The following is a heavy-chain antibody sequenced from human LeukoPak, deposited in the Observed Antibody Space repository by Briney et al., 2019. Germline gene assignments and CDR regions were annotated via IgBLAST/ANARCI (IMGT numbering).Heavy chain of an antibody. CDR2: ISGSSGII. Sequence: GGSLRLSCAASGFTFNTYTMNWVRQAPGKGLEWVSYISGSSGIIDYADSVKGRFTISRDNSKNTLYLQMNSLRAEDTAVYYCAREAPTKGAFDYWGQGTLVTVSS. J-gene: IGHJ4*02. CDR3: AREAPTKGAFDY. D-gene: IGHD4/OR15-4a*01. CDR1: GFTFNTYT. V-gene: IGHV3-48*01.